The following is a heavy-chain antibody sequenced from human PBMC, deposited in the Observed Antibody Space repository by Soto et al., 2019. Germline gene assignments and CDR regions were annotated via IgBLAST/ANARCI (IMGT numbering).Heavy chain of an antibody. CDR3: AREYYYDSSGYYSRGAFDI. V-gene: IGHV4-59*01. D-gene: IGHD3-22*01. CDR2: IYNSGST. CDR1: GGSISNYY. J-gene: IGHJ3*02. Sequence: LSLPCTVSGGSISNYYWNWIRQPPGKGLEWIGSIYNSGSTNYNPSLKSRVTISVDTSKNQFSLKQSSVTAADTAVYYCAREYYYDSSGYYSRGAFDIWGQGTMVTVSS.